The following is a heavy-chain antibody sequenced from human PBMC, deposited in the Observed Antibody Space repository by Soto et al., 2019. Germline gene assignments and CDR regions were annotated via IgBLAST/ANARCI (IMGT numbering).Heavy chain of an antibody. CDR3: ARGLTYGSGSYAPFY. D-gene: IGHD3-10*01. CDR1: GFTFSSYD. J-gene: IGHJ4*02. V-gene: IGHV3-13*01. Sequence: EVQLVESGGGLVQPGGSLRLSCAASGFTFSSYDMHWVRQATGKGLEWVSAIGTAGDTYYPGSVKGRFTISRENAKNSLYLQRNSLRAGDTAVYYCARGLTYGSGSYAPFYWGEGTLVTVSS. CDR2: IGTAGDT.